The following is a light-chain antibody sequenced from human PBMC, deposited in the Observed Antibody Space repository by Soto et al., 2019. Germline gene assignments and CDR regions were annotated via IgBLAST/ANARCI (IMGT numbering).Light chain of an antibody. V-gene: IGKV3-11*01. J-gene: IGKJ3*01. CDR2: NAS. CDR3: TRSTNLPPVIT. CDR1: QSVSSY. Sequence: EIVLTQSPATLSLSPGERATLSCRACQSVSSYLASYQQKPGQAPRLLIYNASNRATGIPARFSGSGSGTDVTLTISNLRPEAFADSSCTRSTNLPPVITFLTGPYVDIK.